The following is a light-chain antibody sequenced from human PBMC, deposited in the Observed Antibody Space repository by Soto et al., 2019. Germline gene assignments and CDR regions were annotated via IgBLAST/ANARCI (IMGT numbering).Light chain of an antibody. CDR1: SSNIGSNT. Sequence: QSVLTQPPSASGTPGQRVIISCSGSSSNIGSNTVDWYQQLPGTAPKLLIYTNDQRPSGVPDRFSGSKSGTSASLAISGLQSEDEADYYCATWDDSLNGYVFGPGTKLTVL. J-gene: IGLJ1*01. CDR2: TND. V-gene: IGLV1-44*01. CDR3: ATWDDSLNGYV.